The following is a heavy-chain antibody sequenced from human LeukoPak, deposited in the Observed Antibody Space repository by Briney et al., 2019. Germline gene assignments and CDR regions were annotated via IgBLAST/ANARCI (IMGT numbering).Heavy chain of an antibody. V-gene: IGHV4-34*01. CDR2: INHSGSS. J-gene: IGHJ6*03. D-gene: IGHD3-10*01. Sequence: PSETLSLTCAVYGGSFSGYYWSWIRQPPGKGLEWIGEINHSGSSNYNPSLKSRVTISVDTSANQFSLKLSSVTAAVTAVYYCARGIGSYYYYMDVWGKGTTVTVSS. CDR1: GGSFSGYY. CDR3: ARGIGSYYYYMDV.